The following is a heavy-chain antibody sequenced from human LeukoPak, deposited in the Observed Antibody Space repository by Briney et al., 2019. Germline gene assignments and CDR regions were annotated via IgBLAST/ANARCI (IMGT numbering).Heavy chain of an antibody. D-gene: IGHD3-9*01. Sequence: SETLSLTCTVSGVSISSDGYYWSWVRQHPEKGLVWIGYISYSGGTLYNPSLKSRVAISIDTSKNQFSLRLRSVTAADTAVYYCAEDRGLVGERYSYQFHGMDVWGQGTAVTVSS. J-gene: IGHJ6*01. V-gene: IGHV4-31*03. CDR3: AEDRGLVGERYSYQFHGMDV. CDR1: GVSISSDGYY. CDR2: ISYSGGT.